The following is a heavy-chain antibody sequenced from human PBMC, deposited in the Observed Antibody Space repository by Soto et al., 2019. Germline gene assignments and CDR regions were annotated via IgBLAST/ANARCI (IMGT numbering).Heavy chain of an antibody. CDR2: IYHSGST. V-gene: IGHV4-38-2*02. D-gene: IGHD6-19*01. CDR1: GYSISSGYY. J-gene: IGHJ6*02. Sequence: SETLSLTCAVSGYSISSGYYWGWIRQPPGKGLEWIGSIYHSGSTYYNPSLKSRVTISVDTSKNQFSLKLSSVTAADTAVYYCAREVAGTPPYEYYGMDVWGQGTTVTVYS. CDR3: AREVAGTPPYEYYGMDV.